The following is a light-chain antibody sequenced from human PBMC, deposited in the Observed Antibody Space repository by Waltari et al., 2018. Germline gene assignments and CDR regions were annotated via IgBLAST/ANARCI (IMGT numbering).Light chain of an antibody. CDR1: ESNIGSHP. Sequence: QSVLTQPPSASGTPGQRITISCSVGESNIGSHPVAWYQQIPGTAPKLLIYNHNRRPSGVPDRISASTSGTSASLAISGLQSDDESDYYCSSWDDNLNVLVFGGGTKVTVL. V-gene: IGLV1-44*01. CDR3: SSWDDNLNVLV. J-gene: IGLJ2*01. CDR2: NHN.